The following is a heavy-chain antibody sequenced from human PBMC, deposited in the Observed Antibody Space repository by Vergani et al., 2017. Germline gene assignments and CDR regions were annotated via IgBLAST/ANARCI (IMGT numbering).Heavy chain of an antibody. D-gene: IGHD3-22*01. V-gene: IGHV4-34*01. CDR1: GGSFSGYY. Sequence: QVQLQQWGAGLLKPSETLSLTCAVYGGSFSGYYWSWIRQPPGKGLEWIGEINHSGSTNYNPSLKSRVTISVDTSNNQFSLKLSSVTAADTAVYYCASEWLLPKRRWFDPWGQGTLVTVSS. CDR2: INHSGST. CDR3: ASEWLLPKRRWFDP. J-gene: IGHJ5*02.